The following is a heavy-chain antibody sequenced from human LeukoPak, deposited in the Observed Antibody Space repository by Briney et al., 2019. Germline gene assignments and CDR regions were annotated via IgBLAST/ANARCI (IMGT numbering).Heavy chain of an antibody. D-gene: IGHD2-2*01. CDR2: ISGSGGST. Sequence: GGSLRLSCAASGFTFSSYAMSWVRQAPGKGLEWVSAISGSGGSTYYADSVKGRFTISRDNSKNTLYLQMNSLRAEDTAVYYCAKGSLGVRCSSTSCYPFDYWGQGTLVTVSS. CDR1: GFTFSSYA. J-gene: IGHJ4*02. CDR3: AKGSLGVRCSSTSCYPFDY. V-gene: IGHV3-23*01.